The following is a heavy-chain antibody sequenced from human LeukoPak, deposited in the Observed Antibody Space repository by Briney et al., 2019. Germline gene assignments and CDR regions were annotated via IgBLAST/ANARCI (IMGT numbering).Heavy chain of an antibody. V-gene: IGHV4-61*05. CDR1: GGSISSSSYY. CDR3: ARHYDFWSGYYQN. D-gene: IGHD3-3*01. J-gene: IGHJ4*02. Sequence: PSETLSLTCTVSGGSISSSSYYWSWIRQPPGKGLEWIGYIYYSGSSNYNPSLKSRVTISVDTSKNQLSLKLSSVTAADTAVYYCARHYDFWSGYYQNWGQGILVTVSS. CDR2: IYYSGSS.